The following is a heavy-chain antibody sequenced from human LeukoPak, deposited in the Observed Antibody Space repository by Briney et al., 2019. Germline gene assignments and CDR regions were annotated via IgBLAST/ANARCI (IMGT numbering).Heavy chain of an antibody. D-gene: IGHD2-2*01. Sequence: GGSLRLSCAAPGFTFSSYAMHWVRQAPGKGLEWVAVISYDGSNKYYADSVKGRFTISRDNSKNTLYLQMNSLRAEDTAVYYCARTKLYCSSTSCPIDYWGQGTLVTVSS. CDR3: ARTKLYCSSTSCPIDY. CDR2: ISYDGSNK. CDR1: GFTFSSYA. V-gene: IGHV3-30-3*01. J-gene: IGHJ4*02.